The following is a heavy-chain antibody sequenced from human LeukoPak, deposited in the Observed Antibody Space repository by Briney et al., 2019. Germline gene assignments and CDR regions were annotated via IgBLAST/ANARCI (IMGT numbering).Heavy chain of an antibody. Sequence: SETLSLTCTVSGGSISSFYWNWIRQPPGKGLEWIGYIYYTGSTSYNPALESRVTISVDTSKNQFSLRLNSVTAADTAVYYCARDPSAAGPPFDYWGQGTLVTVSS. CDR1: GGSISSFY. J-gene: IGHJ4*02. D-gene: IGHD6-13*01. V-gene: IGHV4-59*01. CDR2: IYYTGST. CDR3: ARDPSAAGPPFDY.